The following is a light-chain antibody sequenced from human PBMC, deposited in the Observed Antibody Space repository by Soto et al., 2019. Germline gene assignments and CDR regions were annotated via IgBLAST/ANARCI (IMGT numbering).Light chain of an antibody. CDR3: QQRSNWPLT. CDR2: DAS. J-gene: IGKJ4*01. Sequence: EIVLTQSPATLSLSPGERATLTCRASQSVSSDLAWYQQKPGQAPRLLIYDASNRATGIPDRFSGSGSGTDFTLTISRLEPEDFAVYYCQQRSNWPLTFGGGTKVDIK. CDR1: QSVSSD. V-gene: IGKV3-11*01.